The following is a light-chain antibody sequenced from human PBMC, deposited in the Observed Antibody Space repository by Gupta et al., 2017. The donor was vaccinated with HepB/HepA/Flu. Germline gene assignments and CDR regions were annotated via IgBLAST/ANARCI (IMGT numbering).Light chain of an antibody. CDR3: AAWDDSLKGVV. V-gene: IGLV1-44*01. CDR1: SSNIGSNT. J-gene: IGLJ2*01. CDR2: SNN. Sequence: QSVLTQPPSASGTPGQRVTISCSGSSSNIGSNTVNWYQQLQGTDPKLLIDSNNQRPSGVPDRFSGSKAGTSASRAISGLQSEDEADYYCAAWDDSLKGVVFGGGTKLTVL.